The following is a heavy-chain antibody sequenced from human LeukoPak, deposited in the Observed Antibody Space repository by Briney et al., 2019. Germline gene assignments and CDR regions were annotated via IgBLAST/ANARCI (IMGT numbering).Heavy chain of an antibody. D-gene: IGHD3-22*01. V-gene: IGHV3-33*01. Sequence: PGGSLRLSCAASGFTFSSCGMHWVRQAPGKGLEWVAVIWYDGSNKYYADSVKGRFTISRDNSKNTLYLQMNSLRAEDTAVYYCARVYDSSGYGVDYWGQGTLVTVSS. CDR3: ARVYDSSGYGVDY. J-gene: IGHJ4*02. CDR1: GFTFSSCG. CDR2: IWYDGSNK.